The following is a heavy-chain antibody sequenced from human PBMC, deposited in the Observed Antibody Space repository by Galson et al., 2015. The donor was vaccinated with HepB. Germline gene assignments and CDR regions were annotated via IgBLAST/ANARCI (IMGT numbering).Heavy chain of an antibody. CDR3: ARDQDGTGPTIDF. CDR2: ISSDGSST. D-gene: IGHD1-26*01. V-gene: IGHV3-74*01. Sequence: SLRLSCAASGFTFSTYWMHWVRQAPGKGLVWVSRISSDGSSTFYADSVKGRFTISRDNTKNTLYQQMNSLRADDTAVYYCARDQDGTGPTIDFWGQGTLVTVSS. J-gene: IGHJ4*02. CDR1: GFTFSTYW.